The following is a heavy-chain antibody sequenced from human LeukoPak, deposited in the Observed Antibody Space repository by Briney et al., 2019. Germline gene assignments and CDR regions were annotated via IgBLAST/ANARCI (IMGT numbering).Heavy chain of an antibody. CDR3: ARDLGIRSKPLGDFDY. D-gene: IGHD3-16*01. Sequence: GASVKVSCKASGYTFTGYYMHWVRQAPGQGLEWMGWINPNSGGTNYAQKFQGRVTMTRDTSISTAYMELSSLRSEDTAVYYCARDLGIRSKPLGDFDYWGQGTLVTVSS. CDR2: INPNSGGT. CDR1: GYTFTGYY. J-gene: IGHJ4*02. V-gene: IGHV1-2*02.